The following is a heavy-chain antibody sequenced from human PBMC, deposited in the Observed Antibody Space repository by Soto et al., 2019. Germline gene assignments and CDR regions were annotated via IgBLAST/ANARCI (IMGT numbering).Heavy chain of an antibody. CDR2: IYWDDDK. Sequence: QITLKESGPTLVKPTQTLTLTCTFSGFSLSTSGVGVGWIRQPPGKALEWLALIYWDDDKRYSPSLKSRLTIPKDTSKNQVVLTMTNLDPGDTATYYCAHGIGYYIWGSLTSGGGYFDLWGRGTLVTVSS. CDR1: GFSLSTSGVG. J-gene: IGHJ2*01. V-gene: IGHV2-5*02. D-gene: IGHD3-16*01. CDR3: AHGIGYYIWGSLTSGGGYFDL.